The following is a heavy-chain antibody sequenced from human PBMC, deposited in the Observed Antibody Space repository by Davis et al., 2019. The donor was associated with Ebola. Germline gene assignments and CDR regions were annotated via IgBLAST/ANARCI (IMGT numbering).Heavy chain of an antibody. J-gene: IGHJ2*01. D-gene: IGHD3-10*01. V-gene: IGHV3-53*01. Sequence: GESLKISCAASGFTVSSNYMSWVRQAPGKGLEWVSVIYSGGSTYYADSVKGRFTISRDNSKNTLYLQMNSLRAEDTAVYYCARVVSGYFDLWGRGTLVTVSS. CDR2: IYSGGST. CDR3: ARVVSGYFDL. CDR1: GFTVSSNY.